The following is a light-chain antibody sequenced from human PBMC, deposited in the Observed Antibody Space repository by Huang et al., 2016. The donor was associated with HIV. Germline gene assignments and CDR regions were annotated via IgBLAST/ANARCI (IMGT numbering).Light chain of an antibody. CDR2: VAS. J-gene: IGKJ3*01. CDR1: QSVSSSF. V-gene: IGKV3-20*01. Sequence: DTVLTQSPGTLSLSPGERATLSCRASQSVSSSFLAGYQQKPGQAPRLLIYVASSGATGIPDRFSGSGSGTDFTLTISRLEPEDFAVYYCQQHGRSPRGFTFGPGTKVEIK. CDR3: QQHGRSPRGFT.